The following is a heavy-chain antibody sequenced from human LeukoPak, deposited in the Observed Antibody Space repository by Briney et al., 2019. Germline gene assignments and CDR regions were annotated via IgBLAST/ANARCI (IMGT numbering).Heavy chain of an antibody. J-gene: IGHJ3*02. CDR1: GFTFSSYG. CDR3: AREFSGYAFDI. D-gene: IGHD5-12*01. Sequence: PGGSLTLSCAASGFTFSSYGIHWVRLAPGKGLEWVAVISDDGTRKYYADSVQGRFTISRDNSRNTLYLQMNSLRAEDMAVYYCAREFSGYAFDIWGQGTMVTVSS. CDR2: ISDDGTRK. V-gene: IGHV3-30*03.